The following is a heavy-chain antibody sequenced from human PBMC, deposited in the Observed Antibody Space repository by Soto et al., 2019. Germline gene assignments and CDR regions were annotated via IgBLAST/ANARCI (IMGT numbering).Heavy chain of an antibody. CDR1: GDKVSGNSAA. V-gene: IGHV6-1*01. CDR2: TYYRSEWYH. J-gene: IGHJ4*02. Sequence: SQTLSLTSGDKVSGNSAAWNWIRQSPSRGLEWLGRTYYRSEWYHDYAVSIKGRIAINPDTSKNQFSLQLTSVTPEDTAVYHSPIKKVYWNQLICIGPYSQTFNYWGQGTLVTVSS. CDR3: PIKKVYWNQLICIGPYSQTFNY. D-gene: IGHD2-2*01.